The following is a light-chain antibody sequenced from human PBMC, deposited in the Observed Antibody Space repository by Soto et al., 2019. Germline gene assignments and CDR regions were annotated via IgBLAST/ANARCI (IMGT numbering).Light chain of an antibody. V-gene: IGKV1-12*01. CDR1: QDLSSW. CDR2: EAS. J-gene: IGKJ4*01. Sequence: DIQMTQSPSFVSASVGDRVTITCRASQDLSSWLTWYQQKPGKAPKLLIYEASSLQSGVRSRFSGGGSGTDFTLTTSSLQPEDFATYYCQQSKGLPLTFGGGTKVDIK. CDR3: QQSKGLPLT.